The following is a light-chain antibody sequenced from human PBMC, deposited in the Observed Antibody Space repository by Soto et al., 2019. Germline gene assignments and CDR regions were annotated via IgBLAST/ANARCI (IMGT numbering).Light chain of an antibody. Sequence: DIPMTQSPSTLSPSVGDRVTITCRASRSISDWLAWYQQKPGKAPKLLIFDASSLKSGVPSRFSGSGSGTEFTLTISGLQPDDVATYYCLQYSSHSWTFGQWTKVEIK. J-gene: IGKJ1*01. CDR3: LQYSSHSWT. CDR1: RSISDW. CDR2: DAS. V-gene: IGKV1-5*01.